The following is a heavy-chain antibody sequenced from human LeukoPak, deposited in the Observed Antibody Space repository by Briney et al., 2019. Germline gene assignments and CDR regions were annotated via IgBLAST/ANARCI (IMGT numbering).Heavy chain of an antibody. V-gene: IGHV4-4*07. CDR3: ARDSSSYFDY. CDR1: GGSISSYY. D-gene: IGHD6-6*01. CDR2: IYTSGST. J-gene: IGHJ4*02. Sequence: PSETLSLTCTVSGGSISSYYWSWIRQPAGKGLEWIGRIYTSGSTNYNPSLKSRVTISVDKSKNQFSLKLSPVTAADTAVYYCARDSSSYFDYWGQGTLVTVSS.